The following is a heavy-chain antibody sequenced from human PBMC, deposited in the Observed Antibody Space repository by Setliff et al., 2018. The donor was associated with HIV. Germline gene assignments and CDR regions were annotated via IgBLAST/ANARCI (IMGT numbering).Heavy chain of an antibody. CDR2: ISGRNGYT. Sequence: GASVKVSCKASGYTFNDYGISWVQQAPGHGLEWMGWISGRNGYTNYAQKVQDRVTMTTDTSTSTAYMELRGLRSDDTAVYYCARDRGSTGDYNEEQLFEYWGQGTQVTVSS. CDR1: GYTFNDYG. V-gene: IGHV1-18*01. CDR3: ARDRGSTGDYNEEQLFEY. D-gene: IGHD3-22*01. J-gene: IGHJ4*02.